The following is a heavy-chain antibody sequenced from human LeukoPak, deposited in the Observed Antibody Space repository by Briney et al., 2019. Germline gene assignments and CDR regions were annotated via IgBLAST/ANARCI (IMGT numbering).Heavy chain of an antibody. V-gene: IGHV4-4*07. J-gene: IGHJ3*02. CDR2: IYTSGST. D-gene: IGHD4-23*01. CDR1: GGSISSYY. Sequence: PPETLSLTCTVSGGSISSYYWSWIRQPAGKGLEWIGRIYTSGSTNYNPSLKSRVTMSVDTSKNQFSLKLSSVTAADTAVYYCARDFSPTVVTRDAFEIWGQGTMVTVSS. CDR3: ARDFSPTVVTRDAFEI.